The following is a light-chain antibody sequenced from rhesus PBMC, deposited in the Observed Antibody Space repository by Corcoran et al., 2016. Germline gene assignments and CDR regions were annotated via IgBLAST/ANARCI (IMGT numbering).Light chain of an antibody. CDR2: KAS. J-gene: IGKJ3*01. CDR3: QQYSRRPFT. Sequence: DIQMTQSPSSLSASVGDTVTINCRASQGISSWLAWYQQKPGKALKLLINKASSLTSGVPSRCSGSGSGTKFTLNINSLQSKDFATSYCQQYSRRPFTFRPRTKLDIQ. CDR1: QGISSW. V-gene: IGKV1-22*01.